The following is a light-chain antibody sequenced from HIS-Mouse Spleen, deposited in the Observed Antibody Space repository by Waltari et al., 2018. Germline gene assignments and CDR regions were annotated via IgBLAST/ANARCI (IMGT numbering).Light chain of an antibody. CDR1: ALPKQY. CDR2: KDS. CDR3: QSADSSGTWV. V-gene: IGLV3-25*03. J-gene: IGLJ3*02. Sequence: SYELTQPPSVSVSPGQTARIPCSGDALPKQYAYWYQQKPGHAPVLVIYKDSERPSGIPERFSGSSSGTTVTLTISGVQAEDEADYYCQSADSSGTWVFGGGTKLTVL.